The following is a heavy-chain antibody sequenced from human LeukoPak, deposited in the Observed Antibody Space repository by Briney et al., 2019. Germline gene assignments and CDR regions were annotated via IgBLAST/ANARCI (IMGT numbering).Heavy chain of an antibody. J-gene: IGHJ4*02. CDR2: ISGSGGNT. D-gene: IGHD2-15*01. V-gene: IGHV3-23*01. Sequence: GGSLRLSCAASGFTFSSYAMNWVRQAPGKGLEWVSSISGSGGNTYYADSVKGRFTISRDNSKNTLYLQMNSLRAEDRAVYYCAKFKRLVVAAIAYFDYWGQGTLVTVSS. CDR1: GFTFSSYA. CDR3: AKFKRLVVAAIAYFDY.